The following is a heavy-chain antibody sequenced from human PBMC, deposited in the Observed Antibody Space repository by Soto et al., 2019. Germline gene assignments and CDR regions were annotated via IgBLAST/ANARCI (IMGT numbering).Heavy chain of an antibody. CDR1: GFTVSSNY. V-gene: IGHV3-53*01. CDR2: IYSGGST. CDR3: ARDRSSSSFHWFDP. D-gene: IGHD6-6*01. Sequence: PGRSLRLSCAASGFTVSSNYMSWVRQAPGKGLEWVSVIYSGGSTYYADSVKGRFTISRDNSKNTLYLQMNSLRAEDTAVYYCARDRSSSSFHWFDPWGQGTLVTVSS. J-gene: IGHJ5*02.